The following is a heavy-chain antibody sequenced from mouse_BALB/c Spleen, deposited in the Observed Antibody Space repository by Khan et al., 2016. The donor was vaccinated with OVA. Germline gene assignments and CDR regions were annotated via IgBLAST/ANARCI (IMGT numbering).Heavy chain of an antibody. V-gene: IGHV1S81*02. CDR3: TRSGYGSFAY. Sequence: QVRLQQSGAELVKPGASVKLSCKASGYIFTSYYMYWVKQRPGQGLEWIGEINPNNGGTNFNEKFKSKATLTVDKSSSTAYMQLSRLTSEDSAVYYCTRSGYGSFAYWGQGTLVTVSA. CDR1: GYIFTSYY. D-gene: IGHD2-2*01. J-gene: IGHJ3*01. CDR2: INPNNGGT.